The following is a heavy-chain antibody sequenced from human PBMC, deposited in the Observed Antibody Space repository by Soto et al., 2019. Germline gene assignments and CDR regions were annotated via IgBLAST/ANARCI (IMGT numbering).Heavy chain of an antibody. J-gene: IGHJ4*02. Sequence: SETLSLTCTVSGGSISNYYWNWIRQSPGKGLEWIGYIYSSDSTNYNPSLQSRVIISVDKSKTQFSLRLSSVTAADTAVYYCARVISPMAPSDYWGQGTLVTVSS. CDR1: GGSISNYY. CDR3: ARVISPMAPSDY. V-gene: IGHV4-59*12. CDR2: IYSSDST. D-gene: IGHD3-10*01.